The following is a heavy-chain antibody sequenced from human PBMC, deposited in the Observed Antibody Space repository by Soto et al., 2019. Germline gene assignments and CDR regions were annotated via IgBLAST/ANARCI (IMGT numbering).Heavy chain of an antibody. CDR2: ISGSGGST. D-gene: IGHD5-12*01. V-gene: IGHV3-23*01. J-gene: IGHJ6*02. CDR1: GFTFSSYA. Sequence: GGSLRLSCAASGFTFSSYAMSWARQAPGKGLEWVSAISGSGGSTYYADSVKGRFTISRDNSKNTLYLQMNSLRAEDTAVYYCAKDSRLRLYYYGMDVWGQGTTVTVSS. CDR3: AKDSRLRLYYYGMDV.